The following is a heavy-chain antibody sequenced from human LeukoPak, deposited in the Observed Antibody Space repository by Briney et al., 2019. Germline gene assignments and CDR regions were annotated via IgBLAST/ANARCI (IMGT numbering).Heavy chain of an antibody. CDR2: ICYSGDT. V-gene: IGHV4-59*01. CDR1: GGSISSYY. Sequence: SETLSLTCTVSGGSISSYYCSWIRQPPGKGLEWIGYICYSGDTNYTPSLKSRVTIPLHTSKHRISLKLNSVTSADPPVFYFAGGTGSYSNPLVWGPGTLVTVSS. J-gene: IGHJ4*02. D-gene: IGHD2-2*02. CDR3: AGGTGSYSNPLV.